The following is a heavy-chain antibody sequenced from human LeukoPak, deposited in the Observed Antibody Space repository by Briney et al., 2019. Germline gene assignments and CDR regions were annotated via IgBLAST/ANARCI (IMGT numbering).Heavy chain of an antibody. D-gene: IGHD3-3*01. CDR3: AKDGIFLEWLRGYFDY. CDR1: GFTFSSYA. Sequence: GGSLRLSCAASGFTFSSYATSWVRQAPGKGLEWVSAISGSGGSTYYADSVKGRFTISRDNSKNTLYLQMNSLRAEDTAVYYCAKDGIFLEWLRGYFDYWGQGTLVTVSS. CDR2: ISGSGGST. V-gene: IGHV3-23*01. J-gene: IGHJ4*02.